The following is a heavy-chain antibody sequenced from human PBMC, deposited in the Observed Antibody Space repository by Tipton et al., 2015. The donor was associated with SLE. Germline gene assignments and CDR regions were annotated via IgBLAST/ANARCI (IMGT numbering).Heavy chain of an antibody. Sequence: SLRLSCAASGFTFSGSAMHWVRQASGKGLEWVGRIRSKANSYATAYAASVKGRFTISRDDSKNTAYLQMNSLRAEDTAVYYCARDFWSGPSIEYFQHWGQGTLVIVSS. CDR1: GFTFSGSA. CDR2: IRSKANSYAT. V-gene: IGHV3-73*01. CDR3: ARDFWSGPSIEYFQH. J-gene: IGHJ1*01. D-gene: IGHD3-3*01.